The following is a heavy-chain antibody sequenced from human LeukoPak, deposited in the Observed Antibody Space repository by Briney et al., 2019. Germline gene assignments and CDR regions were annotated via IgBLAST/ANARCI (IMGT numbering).Heavy chain of an antibody. D-gene: IGHD2-2*01. J-gene: IGHJ4*02. CDR1: GFTFSSYW. CDR3: ARGPSPDY. Sequence: PGGSLRLSCAASGFTFSSYWMHWVRQAPGKGLVGVSRINSDGSSTSYADSVKGRFTISRDNAKSTLYLQMNSLRAEDTAVYYCARGPSPDYWGQGTLVTVSS. CDR2: INSDGSST. V-gene: IGHV3-74*01.